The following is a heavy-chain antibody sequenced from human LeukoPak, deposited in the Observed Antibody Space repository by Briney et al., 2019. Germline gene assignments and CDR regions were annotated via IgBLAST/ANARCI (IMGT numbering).Heavy chain of an antibody. CDR1: GFMFSSYV. J-gene: IGHJ4*02. Sequence: PGGSLRFSCAASGFMFSSYVVHWVRQAPGKGLEWVALISPDGSAKYDADSVKGRFTISRDNAKNSLYLQMNSLRAEDTALYYCARDLRVVITGSFDSWGQGTLVTVSS. D-gene: IGHD3-22*01. CDR3: ARDLRVVITGSFDS. CDR2: ISPDGSAK. V-gene: IGHV3-30*04.